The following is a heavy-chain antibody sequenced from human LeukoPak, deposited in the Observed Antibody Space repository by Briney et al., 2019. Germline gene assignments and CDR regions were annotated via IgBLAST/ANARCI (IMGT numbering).Heavy chain of an antibody. J-gene: IGHJ5*02. Sequence: PGGSLRLSCAASGFTFSSYGMHWVRQAPGKGLEWVAVIWYDGSNKYYADSVKGRFTISRDNAKNSLYLQMNSLRAEDTAVYYCARDCSSTSCLNWFDPWGQGTLVTVSS. D-gene: IGHD2-2*01. CDR1: GFTFSSYG. CDR3: ARDCSSTSCLNWFDP. CDR2: IWYDGSNK. V-gene: IGHV3-33*01.